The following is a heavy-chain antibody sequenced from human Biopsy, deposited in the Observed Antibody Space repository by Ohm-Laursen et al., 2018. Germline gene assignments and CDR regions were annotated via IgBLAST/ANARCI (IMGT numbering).Heavy chain of an antibody. Sequence: SVKVSCKASGYSFTGYYMHWVRQAPGQGLEWMGMINPSGSTTSYPQIFQGRVTMTRDTSKSTVYMELSSLRSADTAVYFCARNTGWYGDLYYFDYWGQGTLVTASS. J-gene: IGHJ4*02. V-gene: IGHV1-46*01. CDR3: ARNTGWYGDLYYFDY. D-gene: IGHD6-19*01. CDR1: GYSFTGYY. CDR2: INPSGSTT.